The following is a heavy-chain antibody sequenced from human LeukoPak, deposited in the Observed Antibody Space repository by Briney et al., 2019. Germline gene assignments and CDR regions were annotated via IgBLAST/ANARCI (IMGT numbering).Heavy chain of an antibody. D-gene: IGHD3-9*01. CDR2: ILGSGGST. CDR1: GFTFRNYA. Sequence: PGGSLRLSCAASGFTFRNYAMIWVRQAPGKGLEWVSAILGSGGSTYYADSVKGRFTVSRDNSKSTLYLQMNSLRAEDTALYYCAKWGDYDVLTGYYVPDYWGQGTLVTVAS. J-gene: IGHJ4*02. V-gene: IGHV3-23*01. CDR3: AKWGDYDVLTGYYVPDY.